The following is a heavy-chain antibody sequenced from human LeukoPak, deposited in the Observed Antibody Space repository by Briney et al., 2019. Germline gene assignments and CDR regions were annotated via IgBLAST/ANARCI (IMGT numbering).Heavy chain of an antibody. D-gene: IGHD3-10*01. CDR1: GFTFSSYG. Sequence: GGSLKLSCAASGFTFSSYGMHWVRQAPGKGLEWVAFIRYDGSNKYYADSVEGRFTISRDNSKNTLYLQMNSLRAEDTAVYYCANLDLLFGRGVILDAFDIWGQGTMVTVSS. J-gene: IGHJ3*02. CDR3: ANLDLLFGRGVILDAFDI. CDR2: IRYDGSNK. V-gene: IGHV3-30*02.